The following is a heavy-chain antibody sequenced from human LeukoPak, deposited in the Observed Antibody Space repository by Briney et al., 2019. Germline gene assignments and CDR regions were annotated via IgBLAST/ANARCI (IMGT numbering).Heavy chain of an antibody. Sequence: GPALVKPTQTLTLACTFSGFSLSTSGMCVSWIRQPPGKALEWLARIDWDDDKYYSTSLKTRLTISKDTSKNQVVLTMTNMDPVDTATYYCARSISDSSGYYYPDYWGQGTLVTVSS. V-gene: IGHV2-70*11. CDR1: GFSLSTSGMC. CDR3: ARSISDSSGYYYPDY. J-gene: IGHJ4*02. CDR2: IDWDDDK. D-gene: IGHD3-22*01.